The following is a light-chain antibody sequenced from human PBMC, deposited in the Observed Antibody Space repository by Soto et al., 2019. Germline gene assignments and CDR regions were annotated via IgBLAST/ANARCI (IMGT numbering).Light chain of an antibody. CDR1: SSNIGSNY. Sequence: QSVLTQPPSASGTPGQRGTISCSGSSSNIGSNYVYWYQQLPGTAPKLLIYRNNQRPSGVPDRFFGSKSGTSASLAISGLRSEDEADYYCAAWDDSLSGKVFGGGTKLTVL. CDR3: AAWDDSLSGKV. CDR2: RNN. J-gene: IGLJ3*02. V-gene: IGLV1-47*01.